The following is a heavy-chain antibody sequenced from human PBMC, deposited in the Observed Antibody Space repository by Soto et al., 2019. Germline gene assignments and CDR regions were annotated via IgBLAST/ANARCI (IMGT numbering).Heavy chain of an antibody. V-gene: IGHV3-30*18. CDR3: AKDQGIAASSGPATGIDY. CDR1: GFTFSSYG. CDR2: ISYDGSNK. J-gene: IGHJ4*02. D-gene: IGHD6-13*01. Sequence: QVQLVESGGGVVQPGRSLRLSCAASGFTFSSYGMHWVRQAPGKGLEWVAVISYDGSNKYYADSVKGRFTISRDNSKNTLYLQMNSLRAEDTAVYYCAKDQGIAASSGPATGIDYWGQGTLVTVSS.